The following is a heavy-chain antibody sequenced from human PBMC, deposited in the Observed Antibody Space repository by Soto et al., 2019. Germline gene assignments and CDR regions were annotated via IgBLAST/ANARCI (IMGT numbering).Heavy chain of an antibody. Sequence: GGSLRLSCAASGFTFSSYVMHWVRQAPGKGLEWVAVISYDGSYKYYADSVKGRFTISRDNSKHTLYLQMNSLRAEDTAVYYCARDTGSLYDSSQTFDYWGQGTLVTVSS. CDR1: GFTFSSYV. CDR3: ARDTGSLYDSSQTFDY. D-gene: IGHD3-22*01. CDR2: ISYDGSYK. V-gene: IGHV3-33*08. J-gene: IGHJ4*02.